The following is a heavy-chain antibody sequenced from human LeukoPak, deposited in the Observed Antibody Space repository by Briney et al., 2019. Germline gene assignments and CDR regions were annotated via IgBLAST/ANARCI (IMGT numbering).Heavy chain of an antibody. J-gene: IGHJ4*02. CDR3: ARDNLRSGSIFDY. CDR1: GGSISSYY. Sequence: PSETLSLTCTVSGGSISSYYWSWLRQPPGKALEWIGYIHYSGSINYNPSLKSRVTISVDTSKNQFSLKLSSVTAADTAVYYCARDNLRSGSIFDYWGQGTLVTVSS. V-gene: IGHV4-59*01. D-gene: IGHD1-26*01. CDR2: IHYSGSI.